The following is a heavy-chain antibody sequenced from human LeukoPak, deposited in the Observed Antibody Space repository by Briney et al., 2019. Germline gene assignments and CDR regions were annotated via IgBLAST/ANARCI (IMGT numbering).Heavy chain of an antibody. CDR2: IYYGGRT. CDR1: GGTFTSSSYY. Sequence: SETLSLSCTASGGTFTSSSYYWVWIRQPPGKGLEWIGSIYYGGRTYYNPSLKRRVTISVNTSKIQFCLKLSAVTAADTVVYYCARAIGAKDAFDVWGQGTMVTVSS. V-gene: IGHV4-39*01. J-gene: IGHJ3*01. D-gene: IGHD2-21*01. CDR3: ARAIGAKDAFDV.